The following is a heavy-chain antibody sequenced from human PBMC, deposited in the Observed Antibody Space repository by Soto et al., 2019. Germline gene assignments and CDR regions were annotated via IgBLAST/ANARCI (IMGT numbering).Heavy chain of an antibody. J-gene: IGHJ5*02. CDR1: GAASMPYS. V-gene: IGHV4-34*01. Sequence: TCAVCGAASMPYSWIGFRPPPGKGLESIGEISHSGSTNYNPSLKSRVTISVDLSNNQFSLKLSSVTAADQAVHYCARNRGVVTPHHNNWFDPWGQGTLVTVSS. CDR3: ARNRGVVTPHHNNWFDP. D-gene: IGHD2-21*02. CDR2: ISHSGST.